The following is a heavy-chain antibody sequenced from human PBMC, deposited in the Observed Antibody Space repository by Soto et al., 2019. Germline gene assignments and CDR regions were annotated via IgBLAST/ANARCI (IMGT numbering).Heavy chain of an antibody. J-gene: IGHJ4*02. D-gene: IGHD3-10*01. Sequence: SVKVSCKASGYTFTSYYMHWGREAPGQGLEWMGIINPSGGSTSYSQKFQGRVTMTRDTSTSTVYMELSSLRSEDTAVYYCARSMEGELLYPFGDYWGQGTLVTVSS. CDR1: GYTFTSYY. V-gene: IGHV1-46*01. CDR3: ARSMEGELLYPFGDY. CDR2: INPSGGST.